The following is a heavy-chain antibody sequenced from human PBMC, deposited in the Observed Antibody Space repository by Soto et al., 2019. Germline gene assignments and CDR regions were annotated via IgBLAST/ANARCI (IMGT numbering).Heavy chain of an antibody. J-gene: IGHJ4*02. CDR2: MYYSGST. D-gene: IGHD3-10*01. V-gene: IGHV4-31*03. Sequence: SETLSLTCPVSGGSISSGGYYWSWIRQHPGKGLEWIGYMYYSGSTYYNPSLKSRITISVDTSKKKFSLKLSSVTAADTAVYYCARGVTMVRGVGLFYFDYWGQGTLVTVSS. CDR1: GGSISSGGYY. CDR3: ARGVTMVRGVGLFYFDY.